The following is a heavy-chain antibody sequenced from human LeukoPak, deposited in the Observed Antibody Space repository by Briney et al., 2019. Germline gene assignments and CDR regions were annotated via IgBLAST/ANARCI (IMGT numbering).Heavy chain of an antibody. J-gene: IGHJ4*02. CDR2: INYSGST. Sequence: PSETLSLTCTVSGGSISSYYWSWIREPPGGGLGWIGYINYSGSTNYNPSLKSRVTISVDTSKNQFSLKLSSVTAADTAVYYCARSPGDYGDYGPDYWGQGTLVTVSS. CDR3: ARSPGDYGDYGPDY. V-gene: IGHV4-59*01. CDR1: GGSISSYY. D-gene: IGHD4-17*01.